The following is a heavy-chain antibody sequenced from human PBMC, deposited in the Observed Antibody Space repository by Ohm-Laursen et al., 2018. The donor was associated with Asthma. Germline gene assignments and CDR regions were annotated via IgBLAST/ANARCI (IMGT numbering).Heavy chain of an antibody. CDR3: ARAVFRDSSGYRVWYFDL. J-gene: IGHJ2*01. CDR1: GGTFSSYA. V-gene: IGHV1-69*13. Sequence: SVKVSCKASGGTFSSYAISWVRQAPGQGLEWMGGIIPIFGTANYAQKFQGRVTITADESTSTAYMELSSLRSEDTAVYYCARAVFRDSSGYRVWYFDLWGRGTLVTVSS. D-gene: IGHD3-22*01. CDR2: IIPIFGTA.